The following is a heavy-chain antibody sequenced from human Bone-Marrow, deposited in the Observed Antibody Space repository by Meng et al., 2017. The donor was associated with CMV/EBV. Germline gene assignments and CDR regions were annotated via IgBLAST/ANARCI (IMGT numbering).Heavy chain of an antibody. J-gene: IGHJ6*02. CDR3: AREDQYYDFWSGSAGAYYGMDV. D-gene: IGHD3-3*01. Sequence: ASVKVSCKASGYTFTGYYMHWVRQAPGQGLEWMGWINPNSGGTNYAQKFQGRVTMTRDTSISTAYMELSRLRSDDTAVYYCAREDQYYDFWSGSAGAYYGMDVWGQGTTVTVSS. V-gene: IGHV1-2*02. CDR1: GYTFTGYY. CDR2: INPNSGGT.